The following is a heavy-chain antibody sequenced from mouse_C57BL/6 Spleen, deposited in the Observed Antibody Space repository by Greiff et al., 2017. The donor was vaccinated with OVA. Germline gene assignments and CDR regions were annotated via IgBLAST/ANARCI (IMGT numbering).Heavy chain of an antibody. Sequence: EVQLQQSGPELVKPGASVKIPCKSSGYTFTDYNMDWVKQSHGKSLEWIGDINPNNGGTIYNQKFKGKATLTVDQSSSTAYMELRSLTSEDTAVYYCARSMNYYFDYWGQGTTLTVSS. CDR3: ARSMNYYFDY. CDR2: INPNNGGT. CDR1: GYTFTDYN. J-gene: IGHJ2*01. V-gene: IGHV1-18*01.